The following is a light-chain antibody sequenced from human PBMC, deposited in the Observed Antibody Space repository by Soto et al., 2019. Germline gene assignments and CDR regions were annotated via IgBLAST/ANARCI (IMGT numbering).Light chain of an antibody. CDR3: SSYASSSPVV. CDR2: EVS. V-gene: IGLV2-14*01. CDR1: SSDIGGYNY. J-gene: IGLJ2*01. Sequence: QSALTQPASVSGSPGQSITISCTGTSSDIGGYNYVSWYQQHPGKGPKLMIYEVSNRPSGVSDRFSGSKSGNTASLIISGLQAEDEAHYFCSSYASSSPVVFGGGTKVTVL.